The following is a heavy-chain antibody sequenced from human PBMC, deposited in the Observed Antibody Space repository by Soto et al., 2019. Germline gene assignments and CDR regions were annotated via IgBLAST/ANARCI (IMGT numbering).Heavy chain of an antibody. CDR1: ASTFSNYI. D-gene: IGHD2-15*01. V-gene: IGHV3-30*04. Sequence: QLQLVESGGGVVQPGRSLRLSCAASASTFSNYIMHWVCQAPGKGLEWVAFISYDGSNSNYADFVEGRFTISRDNPKNMLYLQLSSLRPDDTAVYYCAGGDNYYALGVWGQGTTVTVSS. CDR3: AGGDNYYALGV. J-gene: IGHJ6*02. CDR2: ISYDGSNS.